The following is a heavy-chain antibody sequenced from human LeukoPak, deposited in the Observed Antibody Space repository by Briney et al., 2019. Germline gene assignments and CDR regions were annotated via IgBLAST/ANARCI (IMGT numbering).Heavy chain of an antibody. Sequence: KPSETPSLTCTVSGASVSSGSYYWSWIRQPPGKGLEWIGYIYYSGSTNYNPSLKSRVTISVDTSKNQFSLKLSSVTAADTAVYYCARGSRGYSYGWGQGTLVTVSS. J-gene: IGHJ4*02. V-gene: IGHV4-61*01. D-gene: IGHD5-18*01. CDR3: ARGSRGYSYG. CDR2: IYYSGST. CDR1: GASVSSGSYY.